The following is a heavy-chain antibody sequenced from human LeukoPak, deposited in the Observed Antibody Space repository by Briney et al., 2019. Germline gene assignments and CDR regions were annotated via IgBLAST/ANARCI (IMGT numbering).Heavy chain of an antibody. CDR3: ATYNWNFRWFAP. CDR2: IFHDGST. D-gene: IGHD1-7*01. CDR1: GDFIVSTSIY. Sequence: SETLSLTCTVSGDFIVSTSIYWAWIRQPPGKGLEWIGSIFHDGSTFYSPSLRSRVTISVDTSKKQFSVKPTSVAAADTAVYFCATYNWNFRWFAPWGQGTQVTVSS. V-gene: IGHV4-39*01. J-gene: IGHJ5*01.